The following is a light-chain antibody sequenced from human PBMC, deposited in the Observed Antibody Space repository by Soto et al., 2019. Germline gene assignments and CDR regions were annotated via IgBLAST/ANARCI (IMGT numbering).Light chain of an antibody. CDR2: GAS. J-gene: IGKJ4*01. Sequence: EMVMTHSPATLSVSPVERASLSFSASQSVSSNLAWYQQKPGQAPRLLVYGASTRATGIPARFSGSGSGTQFTLTISSLQSEDFAVYYCQQHNNWPLTFGGGTKVDIK. CDR1: QSVSSN. CDR3: QQHNNWPLT. V-gene: IGKV3-15*01.